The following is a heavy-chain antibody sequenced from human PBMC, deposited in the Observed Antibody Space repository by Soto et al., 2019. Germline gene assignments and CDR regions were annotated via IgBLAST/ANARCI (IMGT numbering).Heavy chain of an antibody. Sequence: QLQLQESGSGLVKPSQTLSLTCAVSGGSISSGGYSWSWIRQPPGKGLEWIGYIYHSGSTYYNPSLKSRVTISVDRSKNQFSLKLSSVTAADTAVYYCARALSSGYYYVRGHFDYWGQGTLVTVSS. J-gene: IGHJ4*02. V-gene: IGHV4-30-2*01. CDR2: IYHSGST. D-gene: IGHD3-22*01. CDR3: ARALSSGYYYVRGHFDY. CDR1: GGSISSGGYS.